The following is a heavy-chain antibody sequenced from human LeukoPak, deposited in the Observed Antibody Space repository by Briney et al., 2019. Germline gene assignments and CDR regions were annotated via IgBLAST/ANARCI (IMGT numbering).Heavy chain of an antibody. D-gene: IGHD2-15*01. CDR3: ARDQAGGIDY. CDR2: IYYSGST. Sequence: SETLSLTCTVSGGSISSYYWSWIRQPPGKGLEWIGYIYYSGSTNSNPSLKSRVTISVDTSKNQFSLKLSSVTAADTAVYYCARDQAGGIDYWGQGTLVTVSS. J-gene: IGHJ4*02. CDR1: GGSISSYY. V-gene: IGHV4-59*01.